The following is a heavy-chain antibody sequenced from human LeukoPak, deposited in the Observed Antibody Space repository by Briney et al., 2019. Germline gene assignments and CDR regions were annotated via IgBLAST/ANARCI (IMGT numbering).Heavy chain of an antibody. CDR3: ARVKKAAAGGYYFDY. J-gene: IGHJ4*02. D-gene: IGHD6-13*01. Sequence: KPSGTLSLTCAVSGGSISSSNWWSWARQPPGKGLEWIGEIYHSGSTNYNPSLKSRVTISVDKSKNQFSLKLSSVTAADTAVYYCARVKKAAAGGYYFDYWGQGTLVTVSS. CDR2: IYHSGST. V-gene: IGHV4-4*02. CDR1: GGSISSSNW.